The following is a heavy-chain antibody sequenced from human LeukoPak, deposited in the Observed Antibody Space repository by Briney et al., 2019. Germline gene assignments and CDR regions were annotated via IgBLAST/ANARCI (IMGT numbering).Heavy chain of an antibody. CDR1: GGSISSGGYS. CDR3: ARAHRALIAPDY. Sequence: SETLSLTCAVSGGSISSGGYSWSWIRQPPGKGLEWIGYIYHSGSTYYNPSLKSRVTISVDRSKNQFSLKLSSVTAADTAVYYCARAHRALIAPDYWGQGTLVTVSS. D-gene: IGHD2-15*01. V-gene: IGHV4-30-2*01. J-gene: IGHJ4*02. CDR2: IYHSGST.